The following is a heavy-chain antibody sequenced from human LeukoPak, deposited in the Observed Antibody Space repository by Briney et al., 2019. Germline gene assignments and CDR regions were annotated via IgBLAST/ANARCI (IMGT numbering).Heavy chain of an antibody. V-gene: IGHV3-30*04. CDR2: ISYDGSNK. CDR3: ARGMGSSGWDPYYYYMDV. D-gene: IGHD6-19*01. Sequence: PGRSLRLSCAASGFTFSSYAMHWVRQAPGKGLEWVAVISYDGSNKYYADSVKGRFTISRDNSKNTLYLQMNSLRAEDTAVYYCARGMGSSGWDPYYYYMDVWGKGTTVTVSS. J-gene: IGHJ6*03. CDR1: GFTFSSYA.